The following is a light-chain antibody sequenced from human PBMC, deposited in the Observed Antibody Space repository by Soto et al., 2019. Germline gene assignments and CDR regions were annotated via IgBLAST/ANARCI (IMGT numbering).Light chain of an antibody. Sequence: DIPMTQSPSTLSASVGDRVTITCRASQSISSWLAWYQQKPGKAPKVLIYKASSLESGVPSRFSGSGSGTEFTLTISSLQPDDFATYYCQQYSTYSITFGQGTRLEIK. CDR3: QQYSTYSIT. V-gene: IGKV1-5*03. CDR2: KAS. J-gene: IGKJ5*01. CDR1: QSISSW.